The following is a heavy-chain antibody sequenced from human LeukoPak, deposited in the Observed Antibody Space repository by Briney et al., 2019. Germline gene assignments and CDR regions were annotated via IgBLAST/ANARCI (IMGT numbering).Heavy chain of an antibody. V-gene: IGHV4-59*01. CDR1: GGSISSYY. CDR3: ARDRTSSGYLDY. CDR2: IYYSGST. Sequence: SETLSLTCTVSGGSISSYYWSWIRQPPGKGLEWIGYIYYSGSTNYNPSLKSRVIISVDTSKNQFSLKLSSVTAADTAVYYCARDRTSSGYLDYWGQGTLVTVSS. D-gene: IGHD3-22*01. J-gene: IGHJ4*02.